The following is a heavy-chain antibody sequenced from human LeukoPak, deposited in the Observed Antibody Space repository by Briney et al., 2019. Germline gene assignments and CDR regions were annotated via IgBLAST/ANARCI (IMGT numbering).Heavy chain of an antibody. CDR3: ARHSYRLYFDY. J-gene: IGHJ4*02. CDR2: IYYTGST. Sequence: SQTLSLTCTVSGGSISSGSYYWAWIRQPPGKGLEWIGTIYYTGSTYYNPSLKSRLTLSIDTSQNHFSLKLTSVTAADTALYYCARHSYRLYFDYWGQGALVTVSS. V-gene: IGHV4-39*01. CDR1: GGSISSGSYY. D-gene: IGHD3-16*02.